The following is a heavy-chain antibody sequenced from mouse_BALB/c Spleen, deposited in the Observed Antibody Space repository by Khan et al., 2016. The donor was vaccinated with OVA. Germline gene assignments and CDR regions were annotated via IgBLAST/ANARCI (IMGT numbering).Heavy chain of an antibody. Sequence: VQLQQSGPGLVKPSQSLSLTCTVTGYSITSDYAWNWIRQFPGNKLEWMGYISYSGSTNSNPALKSRISITRDTSQNQFFLQLNSVTTEDTATYDCARDGSRYNYAMDYWGQGTSVTVSS. CDR1: GYSITSDYA. J-gene: IGHJ4*01. V-gene: IGHV3-2*02. CDR2: ISYSGST. D-gene: IGHD2-3*01. CDR3: ARDGSRYNYAMDY.